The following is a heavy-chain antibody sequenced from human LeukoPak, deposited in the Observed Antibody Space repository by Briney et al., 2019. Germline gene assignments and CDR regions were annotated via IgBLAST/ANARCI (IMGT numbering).Heavy chain of an antibody. J-gene: IGHJ4*02. CDR1: GGSFSGYY. CDR3: ARISIVGATTLDY. Sequence: SETLSLTCAVYGGSFSGYYWSWIRQPPGKGLEWIGEINHSGSQPPGKGLEWIGEINHSGSTNYNPPLKSRVTISVDTSKNQFSLKLSSVTAADTAVYYCARISIVGATTLDYWGQGTLVTVSS. CDR2: INHSGST. V-gene: IGHV4-34*01. D-gene: IGHD1-26*01.